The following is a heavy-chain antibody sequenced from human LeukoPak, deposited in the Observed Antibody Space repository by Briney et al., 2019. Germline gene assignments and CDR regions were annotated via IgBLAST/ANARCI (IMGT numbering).Heavy chain of an antibody. J-gene: IGHJ4*02. CDR2: INPNSGGT. Sequence: GASVKVSCKASGYTFTGYYMHWVRQAPGQGLEWMGWINPNSGGTNYAQKFQGRVTMTRDTSISTAYMELSSLRSEDTAFYFCARDEVAGTYYFDNWGQGTLVTVSS. V-gene: IGHV1-2*02. D-gene: IGHD6-19*01. CDR1: GYTFTGYY. CDR3: ARDEVAGTYYFDN.